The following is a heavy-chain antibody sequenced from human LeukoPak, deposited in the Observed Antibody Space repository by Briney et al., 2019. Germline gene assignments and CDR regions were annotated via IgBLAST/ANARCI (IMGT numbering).Heavy chain of an antibody. CDR2: IIPLFGTA. D-gene: IGHD3-22*01. CDR3: ARDPLLYYYDSSGYYYGDYFDY. CDR1: GGTFSSYA. V-gene: IGHV1-69*06. Sequence: SVKVSCTASGGTFSSYAISWVRQEPRQRLQWMGGIIPLFGTANYAQKFQGRVTITADKSTSTAYMELSSLRSEDTAVYYCARDPLLYYYDSSGYYYGDYFDYWGQGTLVTVSS. J-gene: IGHJ4*02.